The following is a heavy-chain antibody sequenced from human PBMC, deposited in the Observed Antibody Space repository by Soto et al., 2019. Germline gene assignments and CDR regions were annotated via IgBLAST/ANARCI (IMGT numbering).Heavy chain of an antibody. CDR3: ARKPYYFDY. CDR2: ISYDGSNK. Sequence: SLRLSCAASGFTFSSYAMHWVRQAPGKGLEWVAVISYDGSNKYYADSVKGRFTISRDNSKNTLYLQMNSLRAEDTAVYYCARKPYYFDYWGQGTLVTVSS. CDR1: GFTFSSYA. J-gene: IGHJ4*02. V-gene: IGHV3-30-3*01.